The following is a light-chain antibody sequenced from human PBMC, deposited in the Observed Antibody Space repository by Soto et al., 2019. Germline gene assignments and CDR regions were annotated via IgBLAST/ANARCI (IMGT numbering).Light chain of an antibody. CDR3: QQRRNWLYT. V-gene: IGKV3-11*01. CDR2: DAS. Sequence: EIVLTQSPATLSLSPGERATLSCRASQSVSSYLAWYQQKPGQAPRLLIYDASNRATGIPARFSGSGSGTALTLDISSLEPKYSAIYYCQQRRNWLYTFRQGTKLEIK. J-gene: IGKJ2*01. CDR1: QSVSSY.